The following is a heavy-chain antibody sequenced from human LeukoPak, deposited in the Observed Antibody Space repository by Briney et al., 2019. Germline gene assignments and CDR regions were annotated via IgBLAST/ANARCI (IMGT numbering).Heavy chain of an antibody. J-gene: IGHJ4*02. Sequence: ASVKVSCKASGYTFTSYYMHWVRQAPGQGLEWMGLINPSGGSTSYAQKFQGRVTMTRDTSTSTVYMELSSLRSEDTAVYYCAGGARYSGYDLGLDYWGQGTLVTVSS. V-gene: IGHV1-46*01. CDR2: INPSGGST. CDR1: GYTFTSYY. CDR3: AGGARYSGYDLGLDY. D-gene: IGHD5-12*01.